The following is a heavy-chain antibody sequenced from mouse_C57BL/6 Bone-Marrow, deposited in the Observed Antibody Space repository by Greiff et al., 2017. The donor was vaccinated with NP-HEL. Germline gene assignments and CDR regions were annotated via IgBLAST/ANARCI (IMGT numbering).Heavy chain of an antibody. V-gene: IGHV5-4*01. CDR3: AREELRLRFAY. Sequence: EVKVEESGGGLVKPGGSLKLSCAASGFTFSSYAMSWVRQTPEKRLEWVATISDGGSYTYYPDNVKGRFTISRDNAKNNLYLQMSHLKSEDTAMYYCAREELRLRFAYWGQGTLVTVSA. J-gene: IGHJ3*01. D-gene: IGHD3-2*02. CDR1: GFTFSSYA. CDR2: ISDGGSYT.